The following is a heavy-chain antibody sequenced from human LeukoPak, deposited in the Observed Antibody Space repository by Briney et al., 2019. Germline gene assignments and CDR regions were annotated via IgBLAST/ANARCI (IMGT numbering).Heavy chain of an antibody. J-gene: IGHJ5*02. CDR3: ARVPTTNNWFDP. Sequence: SVKVSCKASGGTFSSYAISWVRQAPGQGLEWMGGIIPIFGTATYAQKFQGRVTITADESTSTAYMELSSLRSEDTAVYYCARVPTTNNWFDPWGQGTLVTVSS. CDR1: GGTFSSYA. V-gene: IGHV1-69*13. D-gene: IGHD4-11*01. CDR2: IIPIFGTA.